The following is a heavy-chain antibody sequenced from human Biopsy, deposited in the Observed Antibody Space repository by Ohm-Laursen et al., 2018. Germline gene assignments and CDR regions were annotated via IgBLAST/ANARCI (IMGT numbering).Heavy chain of an antibody. CDR3: ARDLLEWSLPS. J-gene: IGHJ4*02. CDR1: GDAFLGYY. D-gene: IGHD3-3*01. Sequence: ASVKVSCKASGDAFLGYYLHWVRQAPGQGLEWMGSIYPNSGDTDFAQKFQGRVSMTRDTSVSTAYLELSSLRSDDTAIYYCARDLLEWSLPSWGQGALVTVSS. V-gene: IGHV1-2*02. CDR2: IYPNSGDT.